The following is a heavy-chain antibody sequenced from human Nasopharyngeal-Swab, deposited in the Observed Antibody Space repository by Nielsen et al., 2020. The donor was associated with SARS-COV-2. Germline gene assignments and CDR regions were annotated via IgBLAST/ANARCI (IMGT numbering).Heavy chain of an antibody. Sequence: KVSCKGSGYSFTSYWIGWVRQMPGKGLEWMGIIYPGDSDTRYSPSFQGQVTISADKSISTAYLQWSSLKASDTAMYYCARLIFGVDTLCNWFDPWGQGTLVTVSS. CDR2: IYPGDSDT. V-gene: IGHV5-51*01. CDR1: GYSFTSYW. J-gene: IGHJ5*02. D-gene: IGHD3-3*01. CDR3: ARLIFGVDTLCNWFDP.